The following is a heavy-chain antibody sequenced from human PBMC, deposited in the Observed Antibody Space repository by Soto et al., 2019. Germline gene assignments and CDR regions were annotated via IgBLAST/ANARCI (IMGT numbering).Heavy chain of an antibody. J-gene: IGHJ6*02. Sequence: GASVKVSCKASGGTFSSYAISWVRQAPGQGLEWMGGIIPIFGTANYAQKFQGRVTITADKSTSTAYMELSSLRSEDTAVYYCARDTYGDGKRGYYYYYGMDVWGQGTTVTVSS. V-gene: IGHV1-69*06. CDR2: IIPIFGTA. CDR3: ARDTYGDGKRGYYYYYGMDV. D-gene: IGHD4-17*01. CDR1: GGTFSSYA.